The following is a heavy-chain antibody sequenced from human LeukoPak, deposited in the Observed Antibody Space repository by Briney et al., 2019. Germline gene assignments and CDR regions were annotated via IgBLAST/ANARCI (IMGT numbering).Heavy chain of an antibody. Sequence: GGSLRLSCAASGFTFSGYCMNWVRQAPGKGLEWVSSISTSSSYIYYADSVKGRFTISRDNAKNSLYLQMNSLRAEDTAVYYCARERLAMVRGVIPKEAWGWFDPWGQGTLVTVSS. CDR3: ARERLAMVRGVIPKEAWGWFDP. CDR2: ISTSSSYI. CDR1: GFTFSGYC. V-gene: IGHV3-21*04. J-gene: IGHJ5*02. D-gene: IGHD3-10*01.